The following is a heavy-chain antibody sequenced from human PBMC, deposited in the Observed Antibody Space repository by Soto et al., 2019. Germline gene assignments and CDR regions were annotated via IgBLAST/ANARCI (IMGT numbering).Heavy chain of an antibody. D-gene: IGHD6-19*01. V-gene: IGHV3-23*01. CDR2: ISGSGGST. CDR1: GFTFSSYA. J-gene: IGHJ4*02. CDR3: AKEVPESGYSSAPSYFDY. Sequence: GGSLRLSCAASGFTFSSYAMSWVRQAPGKGLEWVSAISGSGGSTYYADSVKGRFTTSRDNSKNTLYLQMNSLRAEDTAVYYCAKEVPESGYSSAPSYFDYWGQGTLVTVSS.